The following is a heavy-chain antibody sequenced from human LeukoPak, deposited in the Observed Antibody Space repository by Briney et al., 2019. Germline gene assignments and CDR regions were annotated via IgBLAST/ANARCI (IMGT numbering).Heavy chain of an antibody. CDR1: EITFSSYE. Sequence: GGSLRLSCAASEITFSSYEMNWVRQAPGKGLEWVSYISTSGNTINYADSVRGRFTISRDNAKNSLYLQMNSLRAEDTAVYYCARGSFWGQGTLVTVSS. V-gene: IGHV3-48*03. J-gene: IGHJ4*02. CDR2: ISTSGNTI. CDR3: ARGSF.